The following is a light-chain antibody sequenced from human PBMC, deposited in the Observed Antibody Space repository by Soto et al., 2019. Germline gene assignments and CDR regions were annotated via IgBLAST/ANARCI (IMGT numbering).Light chain of an antibody. V-gene: IGKV3-15*01. CDR3: QHYNILPRT. CDR2: GAS. J-gene: IGKJ1*01. CDR1: QIVSRN. Sequence: EIVMTQSPATLSESPGERVTLSCRASQIVSRNLAWYQKKPGQAPRLLIYGASTRATGIPARFSGSGSGTEFTLTLSSLQSEDFAVYYCQHYNILPRTFGQGTKVEIK.